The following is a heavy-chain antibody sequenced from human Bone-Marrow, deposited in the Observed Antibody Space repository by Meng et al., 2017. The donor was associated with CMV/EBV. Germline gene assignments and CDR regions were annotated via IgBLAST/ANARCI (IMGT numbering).Heavy chain of an antibody. D-gene: IGHD5-18*01. CDR1: GFTFSSYA. CDR2: IYHSGST. CDR3: ARHIRIQLWFGIGAFDI. J-gene: IGHJ3*02. V-gene: IGHV4/OR15-8*01. Sequence: ESLKISCAASGFTFSSYAMHWVRQAPGKGLEWIGEIYHSGSTNYNPSLKSRVTISVDKSKNQFSLKLSSVTAADTAVYYCARHIRIQLWFGIGAFDIWGQGTMVTVSS.